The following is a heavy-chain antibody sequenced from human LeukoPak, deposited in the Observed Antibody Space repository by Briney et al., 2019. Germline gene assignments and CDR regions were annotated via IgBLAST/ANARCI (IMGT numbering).Heavy chain of an antibody. Sequence: SGGSLRLSGAASGFTFSDYYMSWIRQAPGKGLEWVSYISSSGSTIYYADSVKGRFTISRDNAKNSLYLQMNSLRAEDTAVYYRARDKYYYDSSGSIDYWGQGTLVTVSS. J-gene: IGHJ4*02. CDR2: ISSSGSTI. CDR1: GFTFSDYY. CDR3: ARDKYYYDSSGSIDY. V-gene: IGHV3-11*01. D-gene: IGHD3-22*01.